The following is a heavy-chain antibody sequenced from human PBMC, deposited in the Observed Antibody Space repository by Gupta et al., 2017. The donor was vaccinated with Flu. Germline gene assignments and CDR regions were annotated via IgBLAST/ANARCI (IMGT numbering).Heavy chain of an antibody. J-gene: IGHJ6*02. V-gene: IGHV1-69-2*01. CDR2: VDPEDGET. Sequence: EVQLVQSGAEVKKPGATVKISCKVSGYTFTDYYMHWVQQAPGKGLEWMGLVDPEDGETIYAEKFQGRVTITADTSTDTAYMELSSLRSEDTAVYYCATTRYYDILTGYRPYYYYGMDVGGQGTTVTVSS. CDR3: ATTRYYDILTGYRPYYYYGMDV. CDR1: GYTFTDYY. D-gene: IGHD3-9*01.